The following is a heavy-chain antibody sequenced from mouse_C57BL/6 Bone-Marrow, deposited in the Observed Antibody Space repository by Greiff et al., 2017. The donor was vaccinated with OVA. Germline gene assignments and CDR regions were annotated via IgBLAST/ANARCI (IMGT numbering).Heavy chain of an antibody. CDR1: GFNIKDDY. CDR2: IDPENGDT. Sequence: EVKLQQSGAELVRPGASVKLSCTASGFNIKDDYMHWVKQRPEQGLEWIGWIDPENGDTEYASKFQGKATITADTSSNTAYLQLSSLTSEDTAVYYCIYYSVVGYWGQGTTLTVSS. J-gene: IGHJ2*01. V-gene: IGHV14-4*01. D-gene: IGHD1-1*01. CDR3: IYYSVVGY.